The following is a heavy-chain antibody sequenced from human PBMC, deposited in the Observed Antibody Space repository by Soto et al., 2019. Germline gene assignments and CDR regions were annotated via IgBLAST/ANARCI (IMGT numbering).Heavy chain of an antibody. Sequence: SETLSLTCAVSGGSISSSNWWSWVRQPPGKGLEWIGEIYHSGSTNYNPSLKSRVTISVDKSKNQFSLKLSSVTAADTAVYYCARVKTGTKNYYYYGTDVWGQGTTVTVSS. CDR3: ARVKTGTKNYYYYGTDV. CDR1: GGSISSSNW. J-gene: IGHJ6*02. CDR2: IYHSGST. D-gene: IGHD1-1*01. V-gene: IGHV4-4*02.